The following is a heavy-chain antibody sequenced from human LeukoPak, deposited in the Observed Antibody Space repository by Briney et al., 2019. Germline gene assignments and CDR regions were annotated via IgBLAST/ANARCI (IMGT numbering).Heavy chain of an antibody. CDR3: AKGGEQKTFRCGMDS. Sequence: GGSLRLSCAASGFTFSSYWMSWVRQAPGKGLEWVANIRQDGSDKYYVDSVKGRFAISRDNAKKSLYLQMNGLRVEDTAVYYCAKGGEQKTFRCGMDSWGQGTLVTVSS. D-gene: IGHD2-21*01. V-gene: IGHV3-7*02. J-gene: IGHJ4*02. CDR1: GFTFSSYW. CDR2: IRQDGSDK.